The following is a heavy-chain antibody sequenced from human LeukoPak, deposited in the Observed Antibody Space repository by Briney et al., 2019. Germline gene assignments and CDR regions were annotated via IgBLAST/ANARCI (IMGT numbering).Heavy chain of an antibody. CDR1: GFTFSSYA. D-gene: IGHD5-18*01. V-gene: IGHV3-23*01. CDR3: AKGAGDVDTAMANYYYGMDV. CDR2: ISGSGGST. Sequence: GGSLGLSCAASGFTFSSYAMSWVRQAPGKGLEWVSAISGSGGSTYYADSVKGRFTISRDNSKNTLYLQMNSLRAEDTAVYYCAKGAGDVDTAMANYYYGMDVWGQGTTVTVSS. J-gene: IGHJ6*02.